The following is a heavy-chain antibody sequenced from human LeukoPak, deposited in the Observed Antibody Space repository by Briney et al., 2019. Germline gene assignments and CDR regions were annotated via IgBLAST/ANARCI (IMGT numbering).Heavy chain of an antibody. CDR1: GGSISSSSYY. J-gene: IGHJ6*03. CDR2: IYYSGST. D-gene: IGHD5-12*01. CDR3: ARGISGYVPYYYYYMDV. V-gene: IGHV4-61*05. Sequence: SETLSLTCTVSGGSISSSSYYWGWIRQPPGKGLEWIGYIYYSGSTNYNPSLKSRVTISVDTSKNQFSLNLSSVTAADTAVYYCARGISGYVPYYYYYMDVWGKGTTVTISS.